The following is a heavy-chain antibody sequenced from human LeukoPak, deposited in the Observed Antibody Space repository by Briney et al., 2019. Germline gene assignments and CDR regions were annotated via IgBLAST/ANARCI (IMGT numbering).Heavy chain of an antibody. CDR1: GGSISSSSYY. V-gene: IGHV4-39*01. D-gene: IGHD3-10*01. CDR3: ARSPRFFGNWFDP. Sequence: PSETLSLTCTVSGGSISSSSYYWGWIRQPPGKGLEWIGTIYYSGSTYYNPSLKSRVTISVDTSKNQFSLKQSSMTAADTALYYCARSPRFFGNWFDPWGQGTLVTVSS. J-gene: IGHJ5*02. CDR2: IYYSGST.